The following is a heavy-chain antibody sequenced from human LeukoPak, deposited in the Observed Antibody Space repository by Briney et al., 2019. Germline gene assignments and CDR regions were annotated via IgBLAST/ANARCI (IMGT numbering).Heavy chain of an antibody. Sequence: PGRSLRLSCAASGFTFSSYAMSWVRQAPGKGLEWVSAISGSGGSTYYADSVKGRFTISRDNSKNTLYLQMNSLRAEDTAVYYCASPKAAGTNYFDYWGQGTLVTVSS. J-gene: IGHJ4*02. V-gene: IGHV3-23*01. CDR1: GFTFSSYA. CDR2: ISGSGGST. D-gene: IGHD6-13*01. CDR3: ASPKAAGTNYFDY.